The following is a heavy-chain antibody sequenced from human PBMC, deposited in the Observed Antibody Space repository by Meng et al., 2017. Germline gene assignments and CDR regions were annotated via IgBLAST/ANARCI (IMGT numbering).Heavy chain of an antibody. J-gene: IGHJ5*02. Sequence: QGQVVQGGGEVKKPGSSVKVSCKASGGTFSSYAISWVRQAPGQGLEWMGGIIPIFATANYAQKFQGRVTITADESTSTAYMELSSLRSEDTAVYYCAKEVDNWFDPWGQGTLVTVSS. CDR2: IIPIFATA. CDR3: AKEVDNWFDP. D-gene: IGHD2-15*01. V-gene: IGHV1-69*01. CDR1: GGTFSSYA.